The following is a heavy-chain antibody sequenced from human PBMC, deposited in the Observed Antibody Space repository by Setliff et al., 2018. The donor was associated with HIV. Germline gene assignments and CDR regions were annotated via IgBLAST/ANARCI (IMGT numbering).Heavy chain of an antibody. V-gene: IGHV4-39*07. CDR2: INHSGST. J-gene: IGHJ4*02. CDR1: GDSITSTSYY. D-gene: IGHD1-26*01. Sequence: SETLSLTCTVSGDSITSTSYYWSWIRQPPGKGLEWIGEINHSGSTNYNMSLWSRVTISLDASRNQFSLELISVTAADTAVYYCAGGPGTTSIDYWAQGTLVTVSS. CDR3: AGGPGTTSIDY.